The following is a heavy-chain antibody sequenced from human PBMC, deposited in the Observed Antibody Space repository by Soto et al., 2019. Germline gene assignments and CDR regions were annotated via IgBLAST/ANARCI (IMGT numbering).Heavy chain of an antibody. V-gene: IGHV1-69*13. CDR2: IIPIFGTA. J-gene: IGHJ4*02. CDR3: ATSWVTSSSWDKFDY. CDR1: GGTFSSYA. D-gene: IGHD6-13*01. Sequence: SVKVSCKASGGTFSSYAISWVRQAPGQGLEWMGGIIPIFGTANYAQKFQGRVTITADESTSTAYMELSSLRSEDTAVYYCATSWVTSSSWDKFDYWGQGTLVTVSS.